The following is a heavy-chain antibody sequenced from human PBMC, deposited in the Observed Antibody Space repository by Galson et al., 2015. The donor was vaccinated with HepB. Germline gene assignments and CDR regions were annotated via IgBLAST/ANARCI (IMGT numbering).Heavy chain of an antibody. Sequence: SVKVSCKASGGTYNIYAISWARQAPGQGLEWLGRIIPLLGTTKYSQKSQDRVTITADKSTGTAYMELTDLTSEDTAIYYCARVGGRGHTFDYWGQGTQVTVSS. J-gene: IGHJ4*02. CDR1: GGTYNIYA. CDR3: ARVGGRGHTFDY. D-gene: IGHD2-15*01. CDR2: IIPLLGTT. V-gene: IGHV1-69*04.